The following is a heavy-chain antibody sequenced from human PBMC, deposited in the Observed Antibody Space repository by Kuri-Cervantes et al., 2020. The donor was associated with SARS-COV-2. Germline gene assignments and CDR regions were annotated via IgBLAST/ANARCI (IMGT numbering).Heavy chain of an antibody. CDR3: ARERVLYSSSWYGMDV. D-gene: IGHD6-13*01. CDR2: IIPIFGTA. J-gene: IGHJ6*02. Sequence: SVKVSCKASGGTFSSCAISWVRQAPGQGLEWMGGIIPIFGTANYAQKFQGRVTITADESTSTAYMELSSLRAEDTAVYYCARERVLYSSSWYGMDVWGQGTTVTVSS. V-gene: IGHV1-69*13. CDR1: GGTFSSCA.